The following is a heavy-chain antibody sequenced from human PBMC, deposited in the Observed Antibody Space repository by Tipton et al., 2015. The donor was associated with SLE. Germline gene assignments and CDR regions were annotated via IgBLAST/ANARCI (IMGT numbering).Heavy chain of an antibody. CDR3: ARSRPPATFGWCAP. J-gene: IGHJ5*02. CDR1: GVSISSGSFF. Sequence: TLSLTCTVSGVSISSGSFFWSWIRQLPGKGLEWIGYIYNSGRTNYNPSTYYNPSLKSRVTLSVDTSKSQFSLNLRSVTAADTAVSLGARSRPPATFGWCAPWCKGTLFTAS. CDR2: IYNSGRTNYNPST. D-gene: IGHD1-1*01. V-gene: IGHV4-31*03.